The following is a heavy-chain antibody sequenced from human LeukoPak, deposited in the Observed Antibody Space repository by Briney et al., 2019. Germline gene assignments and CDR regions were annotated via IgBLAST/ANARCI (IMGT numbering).Heavy chain of an antibody. CDR3: ARASPSVVVVAASVDY. V-gene: IGHV1-18*01. Sequence: GASVKVSCKASGYTFTSYGISWVRQAPGQGLEWMGWISTYNGNTNYAQKLQGRVTMTTDTSTSTAYMELRSLRSDDTAVYYCARASPSVVVVAASVDYWGQGTLVTVSS. CDR1: GYTFTSYG. J-gene: IGHJ4*02. CDR2: ISTYNGNT. D-gene: IGHD2-15*01.